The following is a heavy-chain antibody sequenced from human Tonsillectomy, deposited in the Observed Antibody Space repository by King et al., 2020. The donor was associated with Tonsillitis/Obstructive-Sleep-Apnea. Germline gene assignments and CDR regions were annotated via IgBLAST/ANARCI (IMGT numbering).Heavy chain of an antibody. V-gene: IGHV2-5*02. CDR2: IYWDDDK. J-gene: IGHJ4*02. CDR3: AHINSDYDYVWGRYRYSK. Sequence: ITLKESGPTLVKPTQALTLTCTFSGFSLSTSGVAVGWIRQPPGKALEWLALIYWDDDKRYSPSLKSRLTITKDTSKNQVVITMTNMDPVDTATYFRAHINSDYDYVWGRYRYSKWGQGTLVTVSS. CDR1: GFSLSTSGVA. D-gene: IGHD3-16*02.